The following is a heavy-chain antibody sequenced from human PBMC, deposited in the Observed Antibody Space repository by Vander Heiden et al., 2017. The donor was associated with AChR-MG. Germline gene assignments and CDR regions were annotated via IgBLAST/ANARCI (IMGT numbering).Heavy chain of an antibody. CDR3: ATSVVVVAALWGGFDY. D-gene: IGHD2-15*01. J-gene: IGHJ4*02. CDR1: GFTFSSYA. CDR2: ISGSGGST. V-gene: IGHV3-23*01. Sequence: EVQLLESGGGLVQPGGSLRLSCAASGFTFSSYAMSWVRPAPGKGLEWVSAISGSGGSTYYADSVKGRFTISRDNSKNTLYLQMNSLRAEDTAVYYCATSVVVVAALWGGFDYWGQGTLVTVSS.